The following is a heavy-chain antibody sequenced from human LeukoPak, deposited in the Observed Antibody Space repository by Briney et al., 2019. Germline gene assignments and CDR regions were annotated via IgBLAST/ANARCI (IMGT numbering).Heavy chain of an antibody. CDR3: ARGRRGYYGSGSPYYFDY. Sequence: PSETLSLTCAVYGGSFSGYYWSWIRQPPGKGLEWIGEINHSGSTNYNPSLKSRVTISVDTSKNQFSLKLSSVTAADTAVYYCARGRRGYYGSGSPYYFDYWGQGTLVTVSS. V-gene: IGHV4-34*01. CDR1: GGSFSGYY. J-gene: IGHJ4*02. CDR2: INHSGST. D-gene: IGHD3-10*01.